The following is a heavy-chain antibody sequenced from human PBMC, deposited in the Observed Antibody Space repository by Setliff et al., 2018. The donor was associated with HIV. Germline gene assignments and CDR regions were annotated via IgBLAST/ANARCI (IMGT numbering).Heavy chain of an antibody. J-gene: IGHJ6*04. V-gene: IGHV4-4*02. CDR3: ARGDTTWPTQLLDV. CDR1: GASISSGHY. CDR2: IYHSGSI. D-gene: IGHD2-2*01. Sequence: SETLSLTCAVSGASISSGHYWSWDRQPPGKGLEWIGEIYHSGSINHNPSLRSRVIMSVDKSKNQFSLRLTSVTAADTAVYYCARGDTTWPTQLLDVWGKGTTVTVSS.